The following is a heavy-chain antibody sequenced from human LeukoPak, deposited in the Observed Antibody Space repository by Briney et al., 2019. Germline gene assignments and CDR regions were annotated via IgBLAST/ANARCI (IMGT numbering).Heavy chain of an antibody. J-gene: IGHJ4*02. CDR3: ARDIGANRDGYNSDY. Sequence: GRSLRLSCAASGFTFSSYAMHWVRQAPGKGLEWVAVISYDGSNKYYADSVKGRFTISRDNSKNTLYLQMNSLRAEDTAVYYCARDIGANRDGYNSDYWGQGTLVAASS. D-gene: IGHD5-24*01. V-gene: IGHV3-30*04. CDR2: ISYDGSNK. CDR1: GFTFSSYA.